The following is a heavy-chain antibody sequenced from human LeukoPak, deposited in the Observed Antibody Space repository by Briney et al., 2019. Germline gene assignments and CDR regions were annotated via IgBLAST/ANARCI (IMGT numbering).Heavy chain of an antibody. V-gene: IGHV1-69*13. Sequence: ASVKVSCKASGGTFSSYAISWVRQAPGQGLEWMGGIIPIFGTANYAQKFQGRVTITADESTSTAYMELSSLRSEDTAVYYCARVFMVTEVYWYFDLWGRGTLVTVSS. J-gene: IGHJ2*01. D-gene: IGHD5-18*01. CDR3: ARVFMVTEVYWYFDL. CDR1: GGTFSSYA. CDR2: IIPIFGTA.